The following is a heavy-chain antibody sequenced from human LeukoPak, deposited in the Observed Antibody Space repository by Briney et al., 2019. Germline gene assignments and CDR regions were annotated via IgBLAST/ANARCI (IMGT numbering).Heavy chain of an antibody. CDR1: GFTFSSYA. V-gene: IGHV3-23*01. D-gene: IGHD6-19*01. CDR2: ISGSGIST. CDR3: ARDGYSSSD. Sequence: PGGSLRLSCAASGFTFSSYAMSWVRQAPGKGLEWVSGISGSGISTYYADSVKGRFTISRDNAKNLLYLQMNSLRDEDTAVYYCARDGYSSSDWGQGTLVTVSS. J-gene: IGHJ4*02.